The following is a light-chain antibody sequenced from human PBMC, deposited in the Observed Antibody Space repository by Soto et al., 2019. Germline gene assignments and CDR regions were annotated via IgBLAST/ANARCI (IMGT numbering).Light chain of an antibody. CDR3: QQYESTPPT. Sequence: DIVMTQSPDSLAVSLGERATINCKSSQSVLYSSNNKNYLALYQQRSGQPPKLLIYWASTRESGVPDRFSGSGSGTDLTLTITSLQAEDVAVYYCQQYESTPPTFGQGTKLEIK. CDR2: WAS. CDR1: QSVLYSSNNKNY. J-gene: IGKJ2*01. V-gene: IGKV4-1*01.